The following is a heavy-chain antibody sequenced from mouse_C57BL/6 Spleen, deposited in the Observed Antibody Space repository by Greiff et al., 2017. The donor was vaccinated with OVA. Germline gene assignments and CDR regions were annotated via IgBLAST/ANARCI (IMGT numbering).Heavy chain of an antibody. D-gene: IGHD1-1*01. CDR1: GFNIKDDY. CDR2: IDPENGDT. CDR3: TTDYYGSRYYFDY. J-gene: IGHJ2*01. V-gene: IGHV14-4*01. Sequence: EVQLQQSGAELVRPGASVKLSCTASGFNIKDDYMHWVKQRPEQGLEWIGWIDPENGDTEYASKFQGKATITADTSSNTAYLQLSSLTSEDTAVYYCTTDYYGSRYYFDYWGQGTTLTVSS.